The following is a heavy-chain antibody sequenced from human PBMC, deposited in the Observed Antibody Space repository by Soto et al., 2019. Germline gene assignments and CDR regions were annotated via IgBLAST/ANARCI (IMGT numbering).Heavy chain of an antibody. Sequence: QVQLQESGPGLVKPSQTLSLTCTVSGDSVTGGGFYWSWIRQHPGEGLEWIEYIHRSGSTYYNPSLKSRLSIFLDTSTNAFSLVMPSVTAADTATYFCARDGDKDDFHVWGQGTSVLVSS. V-gene: IGHV4-31*03. J-gene: IGHJ3*01. CDR2: IHRSGST. D-gene: IGHD7-27*01. CDR3: ARDGDKDDFHV. CDR1: GDSVTGGGFY.